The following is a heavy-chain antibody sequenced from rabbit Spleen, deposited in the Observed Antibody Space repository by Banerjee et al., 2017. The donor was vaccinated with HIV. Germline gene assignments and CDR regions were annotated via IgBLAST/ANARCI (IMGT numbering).Heavy chain of an antibody. Sequence: QQQLEESGGGLVKPGGTLTLTCKASGFDLSNNYVMCWVRQAPGKGLELIACINTSSGRTWYASWVNGRFTISSHNAQNTLFLQLNSLTAADTATYFCVREVAAKFSLWGPGTLVTVS. CDR2: INTSSGRT. CDR1: GFDLSNNYV. D-gene: IGHD4-1*01. CDR3: VREVAAKFSL. V-gene: IGHV1S43*01. J-gene: IGHJ4*01.